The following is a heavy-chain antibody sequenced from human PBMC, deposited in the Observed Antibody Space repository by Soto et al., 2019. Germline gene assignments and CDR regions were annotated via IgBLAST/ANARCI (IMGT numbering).Heavy chain of an antibody. J-gene: IGHJ5*02. D-gene: IGHD3-16*01. V-gene: IGHV2-5*02. Sequence: QITLKESGPTLVKPTQTLTLTCTFSGFSLSTSGVGVGWIRQPPGKALEWLALIYWDDDKRYSPSLKSRLPTTMDTTKTRVVLTITTMDPVTTATYSCAPPLSDYAWGTNWSAPWGQGALVTVSS. CDR3: APPLSDYAWGTNWSAP. CDR2: IYWDDDK. CDR1: GFSLSTSGVG.